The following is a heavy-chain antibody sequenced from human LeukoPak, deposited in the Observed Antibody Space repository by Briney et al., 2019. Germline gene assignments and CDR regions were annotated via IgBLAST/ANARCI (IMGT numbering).Heavy chain of an antibody. Sequence: GASVKVSCKASGYTFTSYSISWVRQAPGQGLEWMGWISAYNGNTNYAQKLQGRVTMTTDTSTSTAYMELRSLRSDDTAVYYCARLRYCSGGSFSLDYWGQGTLVTVSS. V-gene: IGHV1-18*01. CDR2: ISAYNGNT. D-gene: IGHD2-15*01. CDR3: ARLRYCSGGSFSLDY. CDR1: GYTFTSYS. J-gene: IGHJ4*02.